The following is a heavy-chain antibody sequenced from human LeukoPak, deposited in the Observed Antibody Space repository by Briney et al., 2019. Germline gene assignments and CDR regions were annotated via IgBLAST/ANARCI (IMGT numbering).Heavy chain of an antibody. D-gene: IGHD3-22*01. V-gene: IGHV3-23*01. CDR2: ISGSGGST. CDR1: GFTFSSYA. J-gene: IGHJ4*02. CDR3: AKAPYDSSGYYRFDY. Sequence: GGSLRLSCAASGFTFSSYAMSWVRQAPGKGLEWVSAISGSGGSTYYADSVKGRFTISRDNSKNTLCLQMNSLRAEDTAVYYCAKAPYDSSGYYRFDYWGQGTLVTVSS.